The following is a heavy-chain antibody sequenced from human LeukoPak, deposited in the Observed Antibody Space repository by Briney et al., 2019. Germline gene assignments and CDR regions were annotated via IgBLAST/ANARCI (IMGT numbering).Heavy chain of an antibody. Sequence: SETLSLTCTVSGGSISSYYWSWIRQPPGKGLEWIGYIYYSGSTNYNPSLKSRVTISVDTSKNQFSLKLSSVTAADTAVYYCARWVIAAAGTNWFDPWGQGTLVTVSS. CDR3: ARWVIAAAGTNWFDP. D-gene: IGHD6-13*01. V-gene: IGHV4-59*12. CDR2: IYYSGST. CDR1: GGSISSYY. J-gene: IGHJ5*02.